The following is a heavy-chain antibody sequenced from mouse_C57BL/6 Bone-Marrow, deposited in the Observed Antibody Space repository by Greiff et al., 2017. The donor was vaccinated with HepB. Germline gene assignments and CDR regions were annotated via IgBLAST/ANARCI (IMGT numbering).Heavy chain of an antibody. CDR3: ARGDGYFLYYYAMDY. D-gene: IGHD2-3*01. Sequence: VQLKQSGPELVKPGASVKISCKASGYSFTGYYMNWVKQSPEKSLEWIGEINPSTGGTTYNQKFKAKATLTVDKSSSTAYMQLKSLTSEDSAVYYCARGDGYFLYYYAMDYWGQGTSVTVSS. V-gene: IGHV1-42*01. CDR1: GYSFTGYY. J-gene: IGHJ4*01. CDR2: INPSTGGT.